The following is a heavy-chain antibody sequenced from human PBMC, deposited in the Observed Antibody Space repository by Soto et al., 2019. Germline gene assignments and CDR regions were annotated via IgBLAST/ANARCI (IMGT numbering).Heavy chain of an antibody. CDR1: GFDVTTNC. Sequence: GVSLRLSCVCSGFDVTTNCMRWVRQAPGKGLECVSIVCTGGATHYADSVKGRFTISRDSSKNTVHLQMNNVRAEDTAVYYCVRDKRTISGIFPGYWGQGTQVTVSS. CDR3: VRDKRTISGIFPGY. V-gene: IGHV3-53*01. J-gene: IGHJ4*02. CDR2: VCTGGAT. D-gene: IGHD1-1*01.